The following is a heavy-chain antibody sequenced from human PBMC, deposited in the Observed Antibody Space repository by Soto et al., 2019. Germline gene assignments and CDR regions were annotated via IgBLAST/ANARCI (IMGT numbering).Heavy chain of an antibody. D-gene: IGHD3-10*01. Sequence: SETLTLTCTVSGGSISSYYWNWVRQPAGKGLEWIGRIYTSGSTNYNPFLESRVTMSVDTSKNRFSLKVTSVTAADTAVYYGAGEERGTSSPFDSWGQGTLVTVS. CDR1: GGSISSYY. CDR2: IYTSGST. V-gene: IGHV4-4*07. J-gene: IGHJ4*02. CDR3: AGEERGTSSPFDS.